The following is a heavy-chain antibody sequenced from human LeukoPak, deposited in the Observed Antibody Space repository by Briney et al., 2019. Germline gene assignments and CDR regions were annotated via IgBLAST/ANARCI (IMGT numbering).Heavy chain of an antibody. Sequence: ASVKVSCKASGYTFTGYYMHWVRQAPGQGLEWMGWINPNSGGPNYAQKFQGRVTMTRDTSISTAYMELSGLRSDDTAVYYCARDRVGYSSGWFDYWGQGTLVTVSS. CDR3: ARDRVGYSSGWFDY. CDR2: INPNSGGP. V-gene: IGHV1-2*02. D-gene: IGHD6-19*01. J-gene: IGHJ4*02. CDR1: GYTFTGYY.